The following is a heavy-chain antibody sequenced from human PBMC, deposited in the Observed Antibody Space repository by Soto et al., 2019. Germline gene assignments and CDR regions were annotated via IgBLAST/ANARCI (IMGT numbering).Heavy chain of an antibody. CDR3: VRAEFCNYEGDYCYGMDV. D-gene: IGHD4-4*01. J-gene: IGHJ6*02. V-gene: IGHV4-61*01. Sequence: SETLSLTCTVSGGSVSSGSYYWSWIRQPPGKGLEWIGYISYSGSTSYNPSLKSRVTISVDTSKNQFSLKLSSVTAADTAVYFCVRAEFCNYEGDYCYGMDVWGQGTTVTVFS. CDR1: GGSVSSGSYY. CDR2: ISYSGST.